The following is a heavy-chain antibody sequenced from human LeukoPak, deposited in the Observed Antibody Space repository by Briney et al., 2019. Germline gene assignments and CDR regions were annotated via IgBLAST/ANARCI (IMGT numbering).Heavy chain of an antibody. J-gene: IGHJ4*02. D-gene: IGHD3-22*01. CDR1: GFTFSSYA. Sequence: GGSLRLSCAASGFTFSSYAMSWVRQAPGKGLEWVSGISGSGGSTYYADSVKGRFTISRDNSKNTLYLQMNSLRAEDTAVYYCARGDSSGYDYYFDYWGQGTLVTVSS. CDR3: ARGDSSGYDYYFDY. CDR2: ISGSGGST. V-gene: IGHV3-23*01.